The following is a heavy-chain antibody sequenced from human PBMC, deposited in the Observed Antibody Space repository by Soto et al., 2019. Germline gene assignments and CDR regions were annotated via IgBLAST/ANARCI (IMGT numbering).Heavy chain of an antibody. D-gene: IGHD2-2*01. CDR3: PRQLYSCAASCPSYMDY. CDR2: ISLRHHST. CDR1: GYTFVDYF. V-gene: IGHV1-46*01. J-gene: IGHJ4*02. Sequence: RASVKVSCKTSGYTFVDYFIHWVRQAPGQGVEGMGIISLRHHSTSYAQKFQDRLSVTRATSSTTFYMELSSLRSEDTAVYSCPRQLYSCAASCPSYMDYWGQGTQVTVSS.